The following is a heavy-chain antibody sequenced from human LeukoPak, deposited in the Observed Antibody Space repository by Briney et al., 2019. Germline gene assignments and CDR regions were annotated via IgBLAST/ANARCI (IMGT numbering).Heavy chain of an antibody. Sequence: QPGRSLRLSCAASGFTFDDYAMHWVRQAPGKGLEWVSGISWNSGSIGYADSVKGQFTISRDNAKNSLYLQMNSLRAEDTALYYCAKGGYYFSDAFDIWGQGTMVTVSS. CDR3: AKGGYYFSDAFDI. D-gene: IGHD3-22*01. J-gene: IGHJ3*02. V-gene: IGHV3-9*01. CDR2: ISWNSGSI. CDR1: GFTFDDYA.